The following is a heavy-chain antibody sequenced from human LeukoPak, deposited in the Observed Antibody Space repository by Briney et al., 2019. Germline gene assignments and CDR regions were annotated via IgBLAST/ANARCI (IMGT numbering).Heavy chain of an antibody. J-gene: IGHJ5*02. CDR1: GFTFSSYA. CDR2: ISGSGGST. CDR3: AKDGRASPMNMEFDP. Sequence: PGGSLRLSCAASGFTFSSYAMSWVRQAPGNGLEWVSAISGSGGSTYYADSVKGRFTISRDNSKNTLYLQMNSLRAEDTAVYYCAKDGRASPMNMEFDPWGQGTLVTVSS. D-gene: IGHD4/OR15-4a*01. V-gene: IGHV3-23*01.